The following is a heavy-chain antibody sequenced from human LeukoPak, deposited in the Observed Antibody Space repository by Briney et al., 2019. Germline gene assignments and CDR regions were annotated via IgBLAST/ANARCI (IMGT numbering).Heavy chain of an antibody. V-gene: IGHV3-21*01. CDR3: ARVHSGSYYAFDI. CDR1: GFAFSSYS. CDR2: ISSSSYI. Sequence: GGSLRLSCAASGFAFSSYSMNWVRQAPGKGLEWVSSISSSSYIYYADSVKGRFTISRDNAKNSLYLQMNSLRAEDTAVYYCARVHSGSYYAFDIWGQGTMVTVSS. D-gene: IGHD1-26*01. J-gene: IGHJ3*02.